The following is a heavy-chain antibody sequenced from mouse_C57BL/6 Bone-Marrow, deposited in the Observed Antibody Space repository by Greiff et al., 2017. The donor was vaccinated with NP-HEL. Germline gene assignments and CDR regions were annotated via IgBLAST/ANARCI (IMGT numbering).Heavy chain of an antibody. D-gene: IGHD1-1*01. CDR3: ARDRYGSSEK. Sequence: QVQLQQPGAELVRPGTSVKLSCKASGYTFTSYWMHWVKQRPGQGLEWIGVIDPSDSYTNYNQKFKGQATLTVDTSSSTAYMQLSSLTSEDSAVYYCARDRYGSSEKWGQGTTLTVSS. V-gene: IGHV1-59*01. CDR1: GYTFTSYW. CDR2: IDPSDSYT. J-gene: IGHJ2*01.